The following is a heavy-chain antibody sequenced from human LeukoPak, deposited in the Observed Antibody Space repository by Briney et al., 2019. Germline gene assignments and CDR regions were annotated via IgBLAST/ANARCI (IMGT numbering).Heavy chain of an antibody. Sequence: SETLSLTCTVSGGSISSGGYYWRWIRQHPGKGLEWIGYIYYSGSTYYNPSLKSRVTISVDTSKNQFSLNLSSVTAADTAVYYCARLSSRWYFSPDYWGQGTLVTVSS. J-gene: IGHJ4*02. CDR3: ARLSSRWYFSPDY. CDR2: IYYSGST. V-gene: IGHV4-31*03. CDR1: GGSISSGGYY. D-gene: IGHD6-19*01.